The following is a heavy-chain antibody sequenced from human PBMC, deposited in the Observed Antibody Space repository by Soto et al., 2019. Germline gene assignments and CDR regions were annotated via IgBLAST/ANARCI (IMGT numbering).Heavy chain of an antibody. CDR2: IYYSGST. V-gene: IGHV4-30-4*01. J-gene: IGHJ4*02. D-gene: IGHD3-3*01. CDR1: GGSISSGDYY. CDR3: ARGRAEMYYDFWSGSFDY. Sequence: SETLSLTCPVSGGSISSGDYYWSWIRQPPGKGLEWIGYIYYSGSTYYNPSLKSRVTISVDTSKNQFSLKLSSVTAADTAVYYCARGRAEMYYDFWSGSFDYWGQGTLVTVSS.